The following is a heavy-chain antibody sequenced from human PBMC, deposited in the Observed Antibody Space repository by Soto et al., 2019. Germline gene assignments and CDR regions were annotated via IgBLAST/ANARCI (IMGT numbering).Heavy chain of an antibody. CDR3: AREDSSRNFDY. CDR1: GGSISSGDYY. CDR2: IYYSGST. Sequence: PSETLSLTCTVSGGSISSGDYYWSWIRQPPGKGLEWIGYIYYSGSTYYNPSLKSRFTISLDTSKNQFSLKLSSVTAADTAVYYCAREDSSRNFDYWGQGTLVTVSS. V-gene: IGHV4-30-4*01. D-gene: IGHD6-13*01. J-gene: IGHJ4*02.